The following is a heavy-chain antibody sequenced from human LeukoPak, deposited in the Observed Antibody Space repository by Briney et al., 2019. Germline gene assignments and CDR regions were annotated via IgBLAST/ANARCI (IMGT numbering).Heavy chain of an antibody. CDR3: ATLLRDNFDY. D-gene: IGHD3-22*01. J-gene: IGHJ4*02. CDR2: IYHSGST. V-gene: IGHV4-30-2*01. Sequence: SETLSLTCTVSGGSISSGGYSWSWIRQPPGKGPEWIGYIYHSGSTYYNPSLKSRVTISVDRSKNQFSLKLSSVTAADTAVYYCATLLRDNFDYWGQGTLVTVSS. CDR1: GGSISSGGYS.